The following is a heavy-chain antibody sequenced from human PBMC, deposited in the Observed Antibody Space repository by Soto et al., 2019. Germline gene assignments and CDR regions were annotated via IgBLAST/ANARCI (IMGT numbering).Heavy chain of an antibody. Sequence: PSETLSLTCSVSGGSLSSHYWTWIRQPPGKGLEWIGYIYYSGSTNYNPSLKSRVTISVDTSKNQFSLKLSSVTAADTAVYYCARGVVRYYDILTGYYSRFRYFDYWGQGTLVTVSS. CDR2: IYYSGST. CDR3: ARGVVRYYDILTGYYSRFRYFDY. V-gene: IGHV4-59*11. CDR1: GGSLSSHY. J-gene: IGHJ4*02. D-gene: IGHD3-9*01.